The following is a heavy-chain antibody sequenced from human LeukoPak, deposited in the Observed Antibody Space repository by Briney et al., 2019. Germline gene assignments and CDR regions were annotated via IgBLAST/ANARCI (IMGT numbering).Heavy chain of an antibody. J-gene: IGHJ6*02. Sequence: PSETLSLTCAVYGGSFSGYYWSWIRQPPGKGLEWIGYIYYSGSTNYNPSLKSRVTISVDTSKNQFSLKLSSVTAADTAVYYCARAIDRPYYYHGMDVWGQGTTVTVSS. CDR1: GGSFSGYY. CDR2: IYYSGST. CDR3: ARAIDRPYYYHGMDV. D-gene: IGHD2-2*01. V-gene: IGHV4-59*08.